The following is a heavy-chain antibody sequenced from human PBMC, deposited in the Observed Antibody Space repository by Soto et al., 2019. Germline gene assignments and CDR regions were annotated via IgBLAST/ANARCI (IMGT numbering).Heavy chain of an antibody. CDR3: ARGRVIIGFDI. D-gene: IGHD3-22*01. V-gene: IGHV1-8*01. CDR1: GYTFTGYD. CDR2: MNPHSGNT. Sequence: QVQLVQSGAEVKKPGASVKVSCKASGYTFTGYDINWVRQATGQGLEWMGWMNPHSGNTNYAQKFQGRVTMTTNTSITTTYMELSSLRSEDTAMYYCARGRVIIGFDIWGQGTMVTVSS. J-gene: IGHJ3*02.